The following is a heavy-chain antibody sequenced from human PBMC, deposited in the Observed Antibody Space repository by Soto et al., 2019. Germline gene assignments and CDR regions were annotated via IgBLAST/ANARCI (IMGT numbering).Heavy chain of an antibody. J-gene: IGHJ4*02. D-gene: IGHD5-18*01. CDR2: IDYDGSNT. Sequence: VGSLRLSCAASGFTFSNSWMHWVRQVPGKGLVWVSRIDYDGSNTNYADSVKGRFTISRDNAKNRMYLQMNNLRAEDTAVYYCATNPSGYSYGLFDYWGQGTLVTVSS. CDR3: ATNPSGYSYGLFDY. CDR1: GFTFSNSW. V-gene: IGHV3-74*01.